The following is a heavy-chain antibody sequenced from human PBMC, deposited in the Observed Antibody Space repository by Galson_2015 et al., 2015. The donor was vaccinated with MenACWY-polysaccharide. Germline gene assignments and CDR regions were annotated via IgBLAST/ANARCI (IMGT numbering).Heavy chain of an antibody. D-gene: IGHD4-17*01. CDR2: IIPIFGTA. Sequence: SVKVSCKASGGTFSSYAISWVRQAPGQGLEWMGGIIPIFGTANYAQKFQGRVTITADESTSTAYMELSSLRSEDTAVYYCARGELTVTTGAHWGQGTLLTVSS. V-gene: IGHV1-69*13. CDR3: ARGELTVTTGAH. CDR1: GGTFSSYA. J-gene: IGHJ4*02.